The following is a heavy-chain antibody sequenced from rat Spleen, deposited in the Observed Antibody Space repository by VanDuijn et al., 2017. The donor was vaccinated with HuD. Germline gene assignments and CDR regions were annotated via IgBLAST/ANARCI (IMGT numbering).Heavy chain of an antibody. Sequence: EVQLQESGPGLVKPSQSLSLTCSITGYSITTNYWGWIRKFPGNKMEWIGHISYSGSTNYNPSLKSRISITRDTSKNQFFLQVNSVTTEDTATYYCAKTTVAYYYVMDAWGQGASVTVSS. V-gene: IGHV3-1*01. J-gene: IGHJ4*01. D-gene: IGHD1-3*01. CDR1: GYSITTNY. CDR3: AKTTVAYYYVMDA. CDR2: ISYSGST.